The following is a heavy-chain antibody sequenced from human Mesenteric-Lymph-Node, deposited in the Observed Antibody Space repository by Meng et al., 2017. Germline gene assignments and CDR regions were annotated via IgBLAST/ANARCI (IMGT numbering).Heavy chain of an antibody. J-gene: IGHJ5*02. V-gene: IGHV1-2*02. D-gene: IGHD3-10*01. Sequence: QVQLVQSGAEVKKPGASVKVSCKASGYTFTDYFIHWLRQAPGQGLEWMGWINPNSGGTKSSQKFQGRVTMTRDTSISTAYMELSTLRPDDTAVYYCARAAVRGVNCFDPWGQGTLVTVSS. CDR3: ARAAVRGVNCFDP. CDR1: GYTFTDYF. CDR2: INPNSGGT.